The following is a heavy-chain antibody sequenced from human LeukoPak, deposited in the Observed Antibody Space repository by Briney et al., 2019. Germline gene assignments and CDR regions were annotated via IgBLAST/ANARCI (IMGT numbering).Heavy chain of an antibody. D-gene: IGHD5-24*01. V-gene: IGHV1-69*13. CDR3: AGGPDGSVYFDY. CDR2: IIPIFGTA. Sequence: GASVKVSCKASGGTFSSYAISWVRQAPGQGLELMGGIIPIFGTANYAQKFPGRVTITADESTSTAYMELSSLRSEDTAVYYCAGGPDGSVYFDYWGQGTLVTVSS. CDR1: GGTFSSYA. J-gene: IGHJ4*02.